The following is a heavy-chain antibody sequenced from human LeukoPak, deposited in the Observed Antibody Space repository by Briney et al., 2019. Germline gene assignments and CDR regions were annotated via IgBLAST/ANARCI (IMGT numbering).Heavy chain of an antibody. CDR1: GYTFTDYY. CDR3: ARVGYSYGYEPRPRLVLFGY. D-gene: IGHD5-18*01. V-gene: IGHV1-2*06. CDR2: IKPNSGDT. Sequence: ASVKVSCNASGYTFTDYYMHWVRQAPGQGLEGMGRIKPNSGDTNCAQKFQGRVTMTRDTSINTAYMELSRLKSDDTAVYYCARVGYSYGYEPRPRLVLFGYWGQGTLVTVSS. J-gene: IGHJ4*02.